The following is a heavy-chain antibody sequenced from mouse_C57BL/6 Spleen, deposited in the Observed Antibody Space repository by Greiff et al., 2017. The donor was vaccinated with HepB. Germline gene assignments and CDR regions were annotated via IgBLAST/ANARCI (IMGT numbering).Heavy chain of an antibody. CDR2: IYPRSGNT. Sequence: QVQLQQSGAELARPGASVKLSCKASGYTFTSYGISWVKQRTGQGLEWIGEIYPRSGNTYYNEKFKGKATLTADKSSSTAYMELRSLTSEDSAVYFCAREGIYYGNYSAWFAYWGQGTLVTVSA. D-gene: IGHD2-1*01. CDR1: GYTFTSYG. J-gene: IGHJ3*01. V-gene: IGHV1-81*01. CDR3: AREGIYYGNYSAWFAY.